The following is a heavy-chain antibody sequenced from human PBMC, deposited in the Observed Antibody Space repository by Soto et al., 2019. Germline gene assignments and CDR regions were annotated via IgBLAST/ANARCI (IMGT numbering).Heavy chain of an antibody. V-gene: IGHV3-23*01. CDR2: ISGSGGST. CDR1: GFTFISYA. J-gene: IGHJ4*02. D-gene: IGHD6-19*01. Sequence: EGQLWESGGGLVQPGGSLRLSCAASGFTFISYAMSWVRQAPWKGLEWVSAISGSGGSTYYADSVKGRFTISSDKYKNTLYLQLNSLRAEDTAVYDCAKEGEYSSGWDNFDYWGQGTLFTVSS. CDR3: AKEGEYSSGWDNFDY.